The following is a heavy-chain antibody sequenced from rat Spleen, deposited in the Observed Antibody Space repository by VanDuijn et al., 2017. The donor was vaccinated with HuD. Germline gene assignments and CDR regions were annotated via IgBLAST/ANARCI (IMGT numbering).Heavy chain of an antibody. CDR1: GFIFTDYG. Sequence: EVQLVESGGGLVQPGRSLKLSCSASGFIFTDYGMHWIRQAPTKGLKWVASISPSGGTTYYRDSVKGRFTISRDDAKSTLFLQMDSLRSEDTATYYCARHYYYDGYWFAYWGQGTLVTVSS. CDR3: ARHYYYDGYWFAY. J-gene: IGHJ3*01. CDR2: ISPSGGTT. D-gene: IGHD1-12*03. V-gene: IGHV5-19*01.